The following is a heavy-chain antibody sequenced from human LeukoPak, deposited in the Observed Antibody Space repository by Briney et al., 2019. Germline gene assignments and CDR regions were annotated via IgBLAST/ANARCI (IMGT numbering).Heavy chain of an antibody. Sequence: GRSLRLSCEASGFTFSDYAFDWVRQAPGKGLEWVAVISNDGDNEYYADSVKGRFTISRDNSKNMVYLQMNSLRDEDSAIYYCAREGPLVGAKIGAFDIWGQGTMVTVSS. CDR3: AREGPLVGAKIGAFDI. D-gene: IGHD1-26*01. J-gene: IGHJ3*02. CDR2: ISNDGDNE. V-gene: IGHV3-30*01. CDR1: GFTFSDYA.